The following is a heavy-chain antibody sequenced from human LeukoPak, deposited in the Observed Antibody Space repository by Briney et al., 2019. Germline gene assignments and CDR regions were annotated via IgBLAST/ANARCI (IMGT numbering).Heavy chain of an antibody. CDR2: IIPIFGTA. J-gene: IGHJ4*02. CDR3: ARSGTGAPLDY. Sequence: SVKVSCKASGGTFSSYAISWVRQAPGQGLEWMGGIIPIFGTANYAQKFQGRVTITADKSTSTAYMELSSLRSEDTALYYCARSGTGAPLDYWGQGILVTVSS. CDR1: GGTFSSYA. V-gene: IGHV1-69*06. D-gene: IGHD6-13*01.